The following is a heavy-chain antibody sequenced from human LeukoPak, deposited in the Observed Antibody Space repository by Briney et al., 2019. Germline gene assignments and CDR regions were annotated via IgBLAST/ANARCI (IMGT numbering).Heavy chain of an antibody. CDR3: ARPSNEGQWLVGQGVDY. V-gene: IGHV3-21*01. CDR1: GFTFSSYG. J-gene: IGHJ4*02. D-gene: IGHD6-19*01. Sequence: PGGSLRLSCAASGFTFSSYGMSWVRQAPGKGLEWVSSISSSSYIYYADSVKGRFTISRDNAKKSMYLEMNSLRAEDTAVHYCARPSNEGQWLVGQGVDYWGQGTLVTVSS. CDR2: ISSSSYI.